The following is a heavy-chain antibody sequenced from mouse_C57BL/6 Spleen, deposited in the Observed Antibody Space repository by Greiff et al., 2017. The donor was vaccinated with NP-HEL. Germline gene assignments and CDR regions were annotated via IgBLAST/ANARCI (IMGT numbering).Heavy chain of an antibody. CDR3: ARGEGLTGDRFAY. Sequence: EVKLVESGPELVKPGASVKMSCKASGYTFTDYNMHWVKQSHGKSLEWIGYINPNNGGTSYNQKFKGKATLTVNKSSSNAYMELRSLTSEDSAVYYCARGEGLTGDRFAYWGQVTLVTVSA. D-gene: IGHD4-1*01. CDR1: GYTFTDYN. J-gene: IGHJ3*01. CDR2: INPNNGGT. V-gene: IGHV1-22*01.